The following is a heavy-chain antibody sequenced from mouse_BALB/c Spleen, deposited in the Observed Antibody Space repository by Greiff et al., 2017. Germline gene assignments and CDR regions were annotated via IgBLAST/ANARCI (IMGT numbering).Heavy chain of an antibody. J-gene: IGHJ4*01. V-gene: IGHV1-82*01. Sequence: VQLQQSGPELVKPGASVKISCKASGYAFSRSWMNWVKQRPGQGLEWIGRIYPGDGDTNYNGKFKGKATLTADKSSSTAYMQLSSLTSVDSAVYFCARSKVFMDYWGQGTSVTVSS. CDR2: IYPGDGDT. CDR1: GYAFSRSW. CDR3: ARSKVFMDY.